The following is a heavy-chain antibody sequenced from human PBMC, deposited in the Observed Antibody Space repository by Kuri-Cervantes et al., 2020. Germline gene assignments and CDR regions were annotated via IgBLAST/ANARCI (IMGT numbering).Heavy chain of an antibody. J-gene: IGHJ4*02. CDR1: GFTFSSYA. D-gene: IGHD5-24*01. CDR3: AKDLGGYNFY. V-gene: IGHV3-33*06. Sequence: GGSLRLSCAASGFTFSSYAMSWVRQAPGKGLEWVAVIWYDGSNKYYADSVKGRFTISRDNSKNTLYLQMNSLRAEDTAVYYCAKDLGGYNFYWGQGTLVTVSS. CDR2: IWYDGSNK.